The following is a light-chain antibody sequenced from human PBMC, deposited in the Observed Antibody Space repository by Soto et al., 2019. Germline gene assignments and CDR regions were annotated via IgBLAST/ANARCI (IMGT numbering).Light chain of an antibody. CDR1: SSNIGAGYD. J-gene: IGLJ2*01. CDR2: SNN. Sequence: SVLTQPPSVSGAPGQRVTISCTGSSSNIGAGYDLHWYQQLPGTAPKVLIYSNNNRPSGVPDRFSGSRSGTSASLAITGLRAEDEADYYCQSYDSSLSGSVVFGGGTKLTVL. V-gene: IGLV1-40*01. CDR3: QSYDSSLSGSVV.